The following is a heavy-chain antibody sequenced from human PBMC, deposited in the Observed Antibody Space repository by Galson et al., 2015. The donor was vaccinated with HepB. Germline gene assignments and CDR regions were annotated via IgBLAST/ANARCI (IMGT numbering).Heavy chain of an antibody. CDR1: GFTFSGYG. Sequence: SLRLSCAASGFTFSGYGLHWVRQAPGKGLEWVSFISYDGNKKSYVDSVKGRFTIFRDNSKNTVYLQMNSLRGEDTAVYYCARDQTAYNFWSGYFWFDPWGRGTLVTVSS. CDR2: ISYDGNKK. V-gene: IGHV3-30-3*01. CDR3: ARDQTAYNFWSGYFWFDP. D-gene: IGHD3-3*01. J-gene: IGHJ5*02.